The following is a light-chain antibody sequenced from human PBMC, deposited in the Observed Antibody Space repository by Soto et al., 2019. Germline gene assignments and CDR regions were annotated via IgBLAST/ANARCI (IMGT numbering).Light chain of an antibody. J-gene: IGLJ2*01. CDR3: LLYFGGAQV. Sequence: CASSTGAVTNDNYPNWFQQKPGQAPRGLIYSANNRHSWTPARFSGSLLGGKAALTLSGVQPEDEGDYYCLLYFGGAQVFGGGTKLTVL. CDR2: SAN. V-gene: IGLV7-43*01. CDR1: TGAVTNDNY.